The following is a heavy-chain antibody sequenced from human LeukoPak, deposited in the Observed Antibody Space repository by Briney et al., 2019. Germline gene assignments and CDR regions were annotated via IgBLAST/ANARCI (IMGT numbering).Heavy chain of an antibody. CDR2: ISSDGTYT. CDR1: GFTFSSHL. V-gene: IGHV3-74*01. CDR3: ARAPRPYYDFWSGYYTGDYFDY. D-gene: IGHD3-3*01. J-gene: IGHJ4*02. Sequence: SGGSLRLSCAASGFTFSSHLMHWVRQAPGKGLVWVSRISSDGTYTNYADSVRGRFTISRDNSKNTLYLQMNSLRAEDTAVYYCARAPRPYYDFWSGYYTGDYFDYWGQGTLVTVSS.